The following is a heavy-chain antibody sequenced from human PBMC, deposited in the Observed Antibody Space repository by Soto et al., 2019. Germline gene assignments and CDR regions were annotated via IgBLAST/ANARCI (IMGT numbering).Heavy chain of an antibody. CDR1: GGSFNNYA. V-gene: IGHV1-69*01. CDR2: IIPNFDTP. D-gene: IGHD3-10*01. Sequence: QVHLVQSGAEVKKPGSSVKVSCKTSGGSFNNYAVSWVRQAPGQGLEWMGGIIPNFDTPNYAQKFQDRVTIIAAESTSTFYMELRSLRSNDTAVYYCAVAMVREILIFESSGMHVWGQGTTVIVSS. CDR3: AVAMVREILIFESSGMHV. J-gene: IGHJ6*02.